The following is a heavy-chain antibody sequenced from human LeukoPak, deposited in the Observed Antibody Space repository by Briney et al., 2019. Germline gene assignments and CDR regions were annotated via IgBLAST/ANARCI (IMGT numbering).Heavy chain of an antibody. V-gene: IGHV3-23*01. CDR3: AKGMRYDSSGYFDY. CDR1: GVTFSSYA. J-gene: IGHJ4*02. Sequence: PGGSLRLSCAASGVTFSSYAMSWVRQAAGKGLEWVSAISGTGGRTYFADSVKGRFTISRDNSKNTLYLQMNSLRAEDTAVYYCAKGMRYDSSGYFDYWGQGTLVTVSS. CDR2: ISGTGGRT. D-gene: IGHD3-22*01.